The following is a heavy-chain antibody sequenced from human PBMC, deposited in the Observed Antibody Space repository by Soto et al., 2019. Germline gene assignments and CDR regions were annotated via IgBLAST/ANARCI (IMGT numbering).Heavy chain of an antibody. CDR2: INYSGST. J-gene: IGHJ3*02. CDR3: ARDILLWFGELPPRAHDAFDI. Sequence: QVQLQESGPGLVKPSQTLSLTCTVSGGSISSGGYFWSWIRQHPGKGLEWIGDINYSGSTYSNPSHKSRVTISVDTSNNQFSLKLSSVTAADTAVYYCARDILLWFGELPPRAHDAFDIWGQGTMVTVSS. CDR1: GGSISSGGYF. D-gene: IGHD3-10*01. V-gene: IGHV4-31*03.